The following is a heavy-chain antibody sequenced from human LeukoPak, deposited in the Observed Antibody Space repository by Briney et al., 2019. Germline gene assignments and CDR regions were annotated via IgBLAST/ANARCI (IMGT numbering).Heavy chain of an antibody. CDR3: ARGGTAATCPEDY. CDR1: GFTFSSYS. Sequence: GGSLRLSCAASGFTFSSYSMNWVRQAPGKGMEWVSSISSSSSYIYYADSVKGRFTISRDNAKNSLYLQMNSLRAEDTAVYYCARGGTAATCPEDYWGQGTLVTVSS. D-gene: IGHD2-15*01. V-gene: IGHV3-21*01. J-gene: IGHJ4*02. CDR2: ISSSSSYI.